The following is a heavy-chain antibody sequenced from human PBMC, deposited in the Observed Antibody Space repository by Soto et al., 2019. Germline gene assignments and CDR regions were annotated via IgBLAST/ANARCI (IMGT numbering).Heavy chain of an antibody. Sequence: QVQLQQRGAGLLRPSETLSITCVVYDGSFSGFYWSWIRQPPGKGLEWIGDIDHSGSTHYNPSLKSRLTLSIDTSNNHFSLSLTSVTAADAGTYFCSRGRPPRYWGQGTLVTVSS. V-gene: IGHV4-34*02. CDR3: SRGRPPRY. J-gene: IGHJ4*02. CDR1: DGSFSGFY. CDR2: IDHSGST.